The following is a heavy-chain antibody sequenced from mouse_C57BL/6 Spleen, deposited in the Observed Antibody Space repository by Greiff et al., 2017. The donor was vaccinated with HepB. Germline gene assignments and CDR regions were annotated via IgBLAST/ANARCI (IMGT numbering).Heavy chain of an antibody. CDR3: AREGTGAAWFAY. CDR1: GYTFTSYW. J-gene: IGHJ3*01. D-gene: IGHD4-1*01. Sequence: VQLQQPGAELVKPGASVKLSCKASGYTFTSYWMQWVKQRPGQGLEWIGEIDPSDSYTNYNQKFKGKATLTVDTSSSTAYMQLSSLTSEDSAVYYCAREGTGAAWFAYWGQGTLVTVSA. V-gene: IGHV1-50*01. CDR2: IDPSDSYT.